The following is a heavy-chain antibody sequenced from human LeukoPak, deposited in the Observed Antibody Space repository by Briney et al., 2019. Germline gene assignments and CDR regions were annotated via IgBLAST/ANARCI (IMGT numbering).Heavy chain of an antibody. J-gene: IGHJ4*02. D-gene: IGHD3-10*01. CDR2: IKEDGRGE. Sequence: GGSLRLSCAASGFTFSSYWMSWVRQAPGKGLEWVANIKEDGRGEYYVDSVKGRFTISRDNAKNSLYLQMNSLRAEDTAVYYCVRDYYYGSGAGGYGYWGQGTLVTVSS. V-gene: IGHV3-7*01. CDR1: GFTFSSYW. CDR3: VRDYYYGSGAGGYGY.